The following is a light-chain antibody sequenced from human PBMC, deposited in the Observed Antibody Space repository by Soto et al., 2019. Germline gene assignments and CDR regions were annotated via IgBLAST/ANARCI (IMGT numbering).Light chain of an antibody. J-gene: IGKJ5*01. V-gene: IGKV3-15*01. Sequence: EIVMTQSPATLSVSPGERATLSCRASQSVSSNLAWYQQKPGQAPRLLIYGASTRSTGIPARFSGSGSGTQFTLTISCLQSEDFAVNYCQQYNNWPPITFGQGTRLEIK. CDR2: GAS. CDR1: QSVSSN. CDR3: QQYNNWPPIT.